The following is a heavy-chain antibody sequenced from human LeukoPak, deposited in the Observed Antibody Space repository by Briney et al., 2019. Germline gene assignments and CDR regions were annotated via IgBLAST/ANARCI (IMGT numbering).Heavy chain of an antibody. CDR3: AGPYQLLSYDAFDI. Sequence: ASVKVSCKASGYTFTGYYMHWVRQAPGQGLEWMGWINPNSGGTNYAQKFQGRVTMTRDTSISTAYMELSRLKSDDTAVYYCAGPYQLLSYDAFDIWGQGTMVTVSS. V-gene: IGHV1-2*02. J-gene: IGHJ3*02. CDR1: GYTFTGYY. D-gene: IGHD2-2*01. CDR2: INPNSGGT.